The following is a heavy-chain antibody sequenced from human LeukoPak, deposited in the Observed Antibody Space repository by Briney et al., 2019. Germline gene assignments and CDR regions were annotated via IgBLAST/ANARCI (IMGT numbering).Heavy chain of an antibody. Sequence: YPGGSLRLSCAASGFTFSSYNMNWVRQAPGKGLEWVSAISGSGGSTYYADSVKGRFTISRDNSKNTLYLQMNNLRAEDTAVYYCARGRPVGASTVEDYWGQGTLVTVSS. J-gene: IGHJ4*02. CDR1: GFTFSSYN. CDR2: ISGSGGST. V-gene: IGHV3-23*01. D-gene: IGHD1-26*01. CDR3: ARGRPVGASTVEDY.